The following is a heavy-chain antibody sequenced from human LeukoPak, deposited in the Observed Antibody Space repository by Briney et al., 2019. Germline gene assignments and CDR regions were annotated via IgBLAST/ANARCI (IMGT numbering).Heavy chain of an antibody. CDR1: GFTFSTYA. D-gene: IGHD3-10*01. CDR3: AKDDAWLRFGE. V-gene: IGHV3-23*01. J-gene: IGHJ4*02. CDR2: ISPSGDIT. Sequence: PGGSLRLSCGASGFTFSTYALSWVRQAPGKGLEWVSGISPSGDITYYADSVKGRFTISRDNSKNTLYLEVISLTAEDTAVYYCAKDDAWLRFGEWSQGTLVTVS.